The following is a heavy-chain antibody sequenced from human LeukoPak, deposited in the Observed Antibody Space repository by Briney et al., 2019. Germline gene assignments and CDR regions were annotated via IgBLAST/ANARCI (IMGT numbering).Heavy chain of an antibody. D-gene: IGHD3-9*01. Sequence: GASVKVSCKASGYTFTSYAMHWVRQAPGQRLEWMGWINAGNGNTKYSQKFQGRVTITRDTSASTAYMELSSLRSEDTAVYYCARDYWATGYFDYWGQGTLVTVFS. CDR2: INAGNGNT. V-gene: IGHV1-3*01. CDR1: GYTFTSYA. J-gene: IGHJ4*02. CDR3: ARDYWATGYFDY.